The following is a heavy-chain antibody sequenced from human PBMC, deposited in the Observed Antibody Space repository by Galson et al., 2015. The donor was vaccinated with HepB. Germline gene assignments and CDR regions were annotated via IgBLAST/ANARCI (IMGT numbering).Heavy chain of an antibody. CDR1: GFTFSSYA. J-gene: IGHJ5*02. CDR2: ISYDGSNK. CDR3: ARDGYSGYDDFGWFDP. V-gene: IGHV3-30*04. D-gene: IGHD5-12*01. Sequence: SLRLSCAASGFTFSSYAMHWVRQAPGKGLEWVAVISYDGSNKYYADSVKGRFTISRNNSKNTLYLQMNSLRSEDTAVYYCARDGYSGYDDFGWFDPWGQGTLVTVSS.